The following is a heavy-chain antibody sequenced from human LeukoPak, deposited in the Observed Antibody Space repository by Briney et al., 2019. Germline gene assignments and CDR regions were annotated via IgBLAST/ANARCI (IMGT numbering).Heavy chain of an antibody. CDR2: ISGSGGTT. V-gene: IGHV3-23*01. J-gene: IGHJ4*02. D-gene: IGHD3-9*01. CDR3: AKNGKDNYDMFFDY. CDR1: GFTFNSYA. Sequence: GGSLRLSCAASGFTFNSYAMSWVRQAPGKGLEWVSAISGSGGTTYSADSVKGRFTISRDNSKNTLYLQMNSLRAEDTAIYYCAKNGKDNYDMFFDYWGQGTLVTVSS.